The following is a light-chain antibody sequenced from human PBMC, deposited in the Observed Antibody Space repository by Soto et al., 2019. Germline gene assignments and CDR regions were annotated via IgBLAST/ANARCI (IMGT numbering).Light chain of an antibody. CDR1: QSVNGN. CDR3: QQYNNWPPIT. CDR2: GAS. J-gene: IGKJ5*01. V-gene: IGKV3-15*01. Sequence: TQSPATLSVSPGERATLSCRASQSVNGNLAWYQQIPGQAPRLLIYGASTRATGIPARFSGSGSGTEFTLTISSLRSEDFAIYYCQQYNNWPPITFGQGTRLEIK.